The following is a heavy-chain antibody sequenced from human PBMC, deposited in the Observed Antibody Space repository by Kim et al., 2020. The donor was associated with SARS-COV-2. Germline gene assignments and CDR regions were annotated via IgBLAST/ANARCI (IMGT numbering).Heavy chain of an antibody. CDR3: ARDCLDDI. CDR2: GSTI. V-gene: IGHV3-11*01. Sequence: GSTIYYADSVKSRFTISRDNAKNSLYLQMNSLRAEDTAVYYCARDCLDDIWGQGTMVTVSS. J-gene: IGHJ3*02.